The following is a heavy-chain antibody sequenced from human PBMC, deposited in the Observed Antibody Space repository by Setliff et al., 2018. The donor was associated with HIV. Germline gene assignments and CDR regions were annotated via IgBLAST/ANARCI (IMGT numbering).Heavy chain of an antibody. Sequence: ASVKVSCKASGYNFITFGINWVRQAPGQGLEWMGRTSTYSGKTDYAEKFQGRLTMTMDTSTRTVFMELRSLTLDDTSVYYCARGSAPNIVVAASLDIWGQGTLVTVSS. CDR2: TSTYSGKT. D-gene: IGHD6-19*01. V-gene: IGHV1-18*01. CDR1: GYNFITFG. CDR3: ARGSAPNIVVAASLDI. J-gene: IGHJ4*01.